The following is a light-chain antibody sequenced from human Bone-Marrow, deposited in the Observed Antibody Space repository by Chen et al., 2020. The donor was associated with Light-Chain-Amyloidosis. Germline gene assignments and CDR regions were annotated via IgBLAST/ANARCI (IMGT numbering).Light chain of an antibody. V-gene: IGLV1-47*01. J-gene: IGLJ1*01. CDR2: RNK. Sequence: QSVLTQPPSASGTPGQRVTITCSGASSNIGINYVYWYPHFPGAAPNLLIPRNKPRPSGDPDRLSASRAGTSACLAISGLRSEEEADYYCAARDGSLSGYVCGPGTKVIVL. CDR1: SSNIGINY. CDR3: AARDGSLSGYV.